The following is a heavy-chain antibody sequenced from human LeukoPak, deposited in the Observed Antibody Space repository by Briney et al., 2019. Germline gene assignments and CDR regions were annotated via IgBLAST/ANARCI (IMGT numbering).Heavy chain of an antibody. J-gene: IGHJ5*02. CDR1: GGSFSGYY. CDR2: INHSGST. CDR3: AGLLRYFDWLSSGNWFDP. Sequence: SETLSLTCAVYGGSFSGYYWSWIRQPPGKGLEWIGEINHSGSTNYNPSLKSRVTITVDTSKNHFSLMLSSVTAADTAVYYCAGLLRYFDWLSSGNWFDPWGQGTLVTVSS. D-gene: IGHD3-9*01. V-gene: IGHV4-34*01.